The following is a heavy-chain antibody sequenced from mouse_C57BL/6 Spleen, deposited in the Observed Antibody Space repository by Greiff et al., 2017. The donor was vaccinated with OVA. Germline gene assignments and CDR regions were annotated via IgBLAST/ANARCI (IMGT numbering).Heavy chain of an antibody. CDR1: GFSLTSYG. CDR3: ARHTPYGNYPYYYAMDY. V-gene: IGHV2-6-1*01. CDR2: IWSDGST. J-gene: IGHJ4*01. D-gene: IGHD2-1*01. Sequence: VQLVESGPGLVAPSQSLSITCTVSGFSLTSYGVHWVRQPPGKGLEWLVVIWSDGSTTYNSALKSRLSISKDNSKSQVFLKMNSLQTDDPAMYYCARHTPYGNYPYYYAMDYWGQGTSVTVSS.